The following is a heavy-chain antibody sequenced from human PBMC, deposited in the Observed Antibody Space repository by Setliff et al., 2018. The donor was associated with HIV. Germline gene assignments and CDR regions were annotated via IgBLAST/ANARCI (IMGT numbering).Heavy chain of an antibody. Sequence: FGPTLVNPTQTLTLTCTVSGFSLNNLRMSVTWIRQPPGKALEWLGNVLANDEKSYTASLKTRLTISKDTSKNQVVLKMTNMDPVDTATYYCARMAGSYTSSWYFDSWGQGTPVTVSS. CDR3: ARMAGSYTSSWYFDS. CDR2: VLANDEK. CDR1: GFSLNNLRMS. V-gene: IGHV2-26*01. D-gene: IGHD2-15*01. J-gene: IGHJ4*02.